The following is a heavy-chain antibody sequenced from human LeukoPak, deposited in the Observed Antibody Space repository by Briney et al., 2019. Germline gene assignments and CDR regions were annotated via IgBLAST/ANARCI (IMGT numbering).Heavy chain of an antibody. Sequence: PGGSLRLSCAASGFTFSSHWMHWVRQAPGKGLVWVSRINSDGSSTSYADSVKGRFTISRDNAKNTLYLQMNSLRAEDTAVYYCARGPPYGSGSYYTGDYWGQGTLVTVSS. D-gene: IGHD3-10*01. V-gene: IGHV3-74*01. CDR2: INSDGSST. CDR3: ARGPPYGSGSYYTGDY. J-gene: IGHJ4*02. CDR1: GFTFSSHW.